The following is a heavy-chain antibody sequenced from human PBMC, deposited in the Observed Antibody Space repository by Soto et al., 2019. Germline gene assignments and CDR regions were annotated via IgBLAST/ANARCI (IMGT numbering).Heavy chain of an antibody. V-gene: IGHV3-30*18. D-gene: IGHD2-8*01. Sequence: GGSLRLSCAASGFTFSSYGMHWVRQAPGKGLEWVAVISYDGSNKYYADSVKGRFTISRDNSKNTLYLQMNSLRAEDTAVYYCAKGPMSQWHYYYGMDVRGQGTTVTV. J-gene: IGHJ6*02. CDR1: GFTFSSYG. CDR3: AKGPMSQWHYYYGMDV. CDR2: ISYDGSNK.